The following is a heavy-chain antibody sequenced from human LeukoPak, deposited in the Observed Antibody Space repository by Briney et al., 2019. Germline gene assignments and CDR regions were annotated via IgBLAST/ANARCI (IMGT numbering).Heavy chain of an antibody. CDR3: ARVRSGYVSRYYYGMDV. J-gene: IGHJ6*02. Sequence: SETLSLTCAVYGGSFSGYYWSWIRQPPGKGLGWIGEINHSGSTNYNPSLKSRVTISVDKSKNQFSLKLSSVTAADTAVYYCARVRSGYVSRYYYGMDVWGQGTTVTVSS. CDR1: GGSFSGYY. D-gene: IGHD5-12*01. V-gene: IGHV4-34*01. CDR2: INHSGST.